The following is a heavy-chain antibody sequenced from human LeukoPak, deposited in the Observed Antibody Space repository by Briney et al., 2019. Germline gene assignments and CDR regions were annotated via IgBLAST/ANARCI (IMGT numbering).Heavy chain of an antibody. CDR1: GDSISNYY. CDR2: IYTSGST. J-gene: IGHJ4*02. D-gene: IGHD1-14*01. Sequence: SETLSLTCIVSGDSISNYYWSWIRQPAGKGLEWIGRIYTSGSTNYNPSLKSRVTMSVDTSKNQFSLKLTSVTAADTAVYYCARTGKTGGDYWGQGTLVTVSS. CDR3: ARTGKTGGDY. V-gene: IGHV4-4*07.